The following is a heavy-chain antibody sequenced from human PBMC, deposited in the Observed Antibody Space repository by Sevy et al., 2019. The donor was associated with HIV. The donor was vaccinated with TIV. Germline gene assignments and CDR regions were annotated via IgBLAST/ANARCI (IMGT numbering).Heavy chain of an antibody. Sequence: ASVKVSCKASGGNLHNYGINWVRQAPGQGLEWMGGLIPIFRTLTYAQNFRGRITFAADEATRTFYLELNSLRADDTAGDYCSRDRGPAAISDAFDIWGQGTMVTVSS. CDR2: LIPIFRTL. V-gene: IGHV1-69*13. CDR3: SRDRGPAAISDAFDI. J-gene: IGHJ3*02. CDR1: GGNLHNYG. D-gene: IGHD2-2*02.